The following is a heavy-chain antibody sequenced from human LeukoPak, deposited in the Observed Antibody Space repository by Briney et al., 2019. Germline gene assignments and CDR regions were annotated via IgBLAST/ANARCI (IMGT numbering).Heavy chain of an antibody. D-gene: IGHD2-2*01. CDR1: GFTFSSYA. J-gene: IGHJ4*02. CDR3: AKDLEGYCSSTSCYGSDY. Sequence: GGSLRLSCAASGFTFSSYAMHWVRQAPGKGLEWVAVISYDGSNKYYADSVKGRFTISRDNSKNTLYLQMNSLRAEDTAVYYCAKDLEGYCSSTSCYGSDYWGQGTLVTVSS. CDR2: ISYDGSNK. V-gene: IGHV3-30-3*01.